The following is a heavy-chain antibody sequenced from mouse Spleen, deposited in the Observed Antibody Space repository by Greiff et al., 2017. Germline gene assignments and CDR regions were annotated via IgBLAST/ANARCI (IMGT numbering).Heavy chain of an antibody. Sequence: EVKLQESGAELVKPGASVKLSCTASGFNIKDTYMHWVKQRPEQGLEWIGRIDPANGNTKYDPKFQGKATITADASSNTAYLQLSSLTSEDTAVYYCARGVRRDWYFDVWGAGTTVTVSS. CDR2: IDPANGNT. V-gene: IGHV14-3*02. D-gene: IGHD2-14*01. CDR3: ARGVRRDWYFDV. CDR1: GFNIKDTY. J-gene: IGHJ1*01.